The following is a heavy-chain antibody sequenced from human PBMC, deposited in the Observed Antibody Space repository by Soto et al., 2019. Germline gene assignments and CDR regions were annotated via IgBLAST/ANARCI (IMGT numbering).Heavy chain of an antibody. CDR2: ITTGGLYI. J-gene: IGHJ4*02. CDR1: GFTLTTYT. Sequence: PGGSLRLSCAASGFTLTTYTMTWVRQAPGKGLEWVSSITTGGLYIYYADSVKGRFTVSRDDAKNSLYLQMNSLRAEDTAVYYCGSPTATKGYWGQGTLVTVSS. CDR3: GSPTATKGY. V-gene: IGHV3-21*01.